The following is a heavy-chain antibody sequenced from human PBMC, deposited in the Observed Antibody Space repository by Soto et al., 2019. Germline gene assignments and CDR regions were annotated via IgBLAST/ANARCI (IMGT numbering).Heavy chain of an antibody. CDR3: AGGGVGSYGSWFDP. D-gene: IGHD5-18*01. V-gene: IGHV1-69*12. Sequence: QVQLVQSGAEVKKPGSSVKVSCKASGGTFSSYAISWVRQAPGQGLEWMGGIIPIFGTANYAQKFQGRVTITADESTSTAYRERSSLRSEDTAVYYCAGGGVGSYGSWFDPWGQGTLVTVSS. CDR2: IIPIFGTA. CDR1: GGTFSSYA. J-gene: IGHJ5*02.